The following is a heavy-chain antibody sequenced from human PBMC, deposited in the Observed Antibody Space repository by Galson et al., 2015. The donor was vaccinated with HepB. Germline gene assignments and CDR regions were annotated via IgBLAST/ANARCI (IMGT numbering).Heavy chain of an antibody. D-gene: IGHD2-2*01. CDR2: ISSSSSYI. J-gene: IGHJ6*02. Sequence: SLRLSCAASGFTFSSYSMNWVRQAPGKGLEWVSSISSSSSYIYYADSVKGRFTISRDNAKNSLYLQMNSLRAEDTAVYYCARDLSTSYYYYGMDVWGQGTTVTVSS. V-gene: IGHV3-21*01. CDR3: ARDLSTSYYYYGMDV. CDR1: GFTFSSYS.